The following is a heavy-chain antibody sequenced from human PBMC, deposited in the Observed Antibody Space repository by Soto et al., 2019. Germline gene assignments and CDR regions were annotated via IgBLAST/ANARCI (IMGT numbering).Heavy chain of an antibody. J-gene: IGHJ4*02. CDR3: VRLMSTDTTGYFDY. CDR2: VSWHDDK. V-gene: IGHV2-5*01. D-gene: IGHD1-1*01. CDR1: GFSLTTPGLG. Sequence: QITLKHSGPTLVKPTQTLTLTCTVSGFSLTTPGLGVGWIRQPPGKALEWLTLVSWHDDKRYSSSLRDRLTIARDTSNNQVVLSMTNMDPEDSATYYFVRLMSTDTTGYFDYWGQGILVTVSS.